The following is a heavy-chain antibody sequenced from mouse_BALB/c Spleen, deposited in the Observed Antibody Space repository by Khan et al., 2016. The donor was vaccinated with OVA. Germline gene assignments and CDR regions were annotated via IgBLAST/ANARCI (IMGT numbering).Heavy chain of an antibody. CDR3: ARDSNFDY. J-gene: IGHJ2*01. V-gene: IGHV5-17*02. CDR2: ISSGSSSI. CDR1: GFTFSRFG. Sequence: EVELVESGGGLVQPGGSRKLSCAASGFTFSRFGMSWVRQAPEKGLEWVAYISSGSSSIYYADTVKGRFTISRDNPKNTLFLQMTSLRSEDTAMYYCARDSNFDYWGQGTTVTVS.